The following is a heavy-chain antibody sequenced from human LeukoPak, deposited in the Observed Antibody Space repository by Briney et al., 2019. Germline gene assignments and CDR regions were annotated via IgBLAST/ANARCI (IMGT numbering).Heavy chain of an antibody. J-gene: IGHJ4*02. CDR2: MNPNSGNT. CDR1: VYTFTSYD. Sequence: ASVKVSCKAPVYTFTSYDINWVRQATGQGLEWMGWMNPNSGNTGYAQKFQGRVTITRNTSISTAYMELSSLRSEDTAVYYCARGRYYYDSTRPPGDYWGQGTLVTVSS. V-gene: IGHV1-8*03. D-gene: IGHD3-22*01. CDR3: ARGRYYYDSTRPPGDY.